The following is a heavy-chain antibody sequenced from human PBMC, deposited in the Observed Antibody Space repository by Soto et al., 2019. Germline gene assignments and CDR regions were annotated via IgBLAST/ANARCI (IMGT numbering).Heavy chain of an antibody. J-gene: IGHJ5*02. CDR1: GGTFSNYA. D-gene: IGHD3-22*01. Sequence: QVHLVQSGAEVKKPGSSVRVSCKASGGTFSNYAISWVRQAPGQGLEWMGGIIPIFGTANYAQKFQGRVTITADKSTSTAYRELSSLRSEDTAVYYCARDLGYYETSGYQGLDPWGQGTLVTVSS. CDR3: ARDLGYYETSGYQGLDP. V-gene: IGHV1-69*06. CDR2: IIPIFGTA.